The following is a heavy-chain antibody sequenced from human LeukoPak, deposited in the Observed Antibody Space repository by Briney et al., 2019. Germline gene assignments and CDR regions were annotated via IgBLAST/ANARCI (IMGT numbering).Heavy chain of an antibody. J-gene: IGHJ6*03. V-gene: IGHV3-30*02. CDR1: GFTFSSYG. Sequence: GGSLTLSCAASGFTFSSYGMHWVRQAPGKGLEWVAFIRYDGSNKYYADSVKGRFTISRDNSKNTLYLQMNSLRAEDTAVYCCAKGPIVGATSYYYYYMDVWGKGTTVTVSS. CDR2: IRYDGSNK. CDR3: AKGPIVGATSYYYYYMDV. D-gene: IGHD1-26*01.